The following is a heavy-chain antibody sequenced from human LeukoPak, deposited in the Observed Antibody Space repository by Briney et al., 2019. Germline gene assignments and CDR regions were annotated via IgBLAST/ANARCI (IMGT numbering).Heavy chain of an antibody. CDR2: ISSTSTTI. D-gene: IGHD2-2*01. CDR3: ARAYSGGGIVVVPAAN. J-gene: IGHJ4*02. V-gene: IGHV3-48*04. CDR1: GFTFSTYS. Sequence: GVSLRLSCAASGFTFSTYSLNWVRQAPGKGLEWISYISSTSTTIYYADSVKGRFTISRDDAKNSLYLQMNSLRAEDTAIYYCARAYSGGGIVVVPAANWGQGTLVTVSS.